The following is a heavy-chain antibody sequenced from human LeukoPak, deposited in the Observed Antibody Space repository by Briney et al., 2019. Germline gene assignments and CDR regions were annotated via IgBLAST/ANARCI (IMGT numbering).Heavy chain of an antibody. D-gene: IGHD6-13*01. J-gene: IGHJ6*02. CDR2: ISSSGSTI. V-gene: IGHV3-11*01. CDR1: GFTFSDYY. Sequence: GGSLRLSCAASGFTFSDYYMSWIRQAPGKGLEWVSYISSSGSTIYYADSVKGRFTISRDNAKNSLYLQMNSLRAEDTAVYYCAREGSRNAYYYYGMDAWGQGTTVTVSS. CDR3: AREGSRNAYYYYGMDA.